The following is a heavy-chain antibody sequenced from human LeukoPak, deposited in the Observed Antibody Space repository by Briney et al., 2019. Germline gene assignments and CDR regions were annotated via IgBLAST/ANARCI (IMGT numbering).Heavy chain of an antibody. V-gene: IGHV3-23*01. CDR1: RFTFSSYA. D-gene: IGHD3/OR15-3a*01. Sequence: GGSLRLSCAASRFTFSSYAMTWVRRAPGKGLEWVSSISGSGGSTSYADSVKGRFTISRDNAKNSLYLQMNSLRAEDTAVYYCAWTSDWGQGTLVTVSS. J-gene: IGHJ4*02. CDR3: AWTSD. CDR2: ISGSGGST.